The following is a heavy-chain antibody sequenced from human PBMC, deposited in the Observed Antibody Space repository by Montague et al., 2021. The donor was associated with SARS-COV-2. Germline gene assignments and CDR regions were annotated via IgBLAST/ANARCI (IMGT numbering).Heavy chain of an antibody. V-gene: IGHV4-59*08. CDR2: IYYSGST. CDR1: GGSISSYY. CDR3: ARGFDY. J-gene: IGHJ4*02. Sequence: SETLSLTCTVAGGSISSYYWSWIRQPPGKGLEWSGYIYYSGSTNYNPSLKSRGTISVDTSKNQFSLKLSSMTAADTAVYYCARGFDYWGQGTLVTVSS.